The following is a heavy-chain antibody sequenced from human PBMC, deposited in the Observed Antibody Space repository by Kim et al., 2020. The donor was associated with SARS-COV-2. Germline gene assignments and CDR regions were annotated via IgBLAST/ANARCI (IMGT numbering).Heavy chain of an antibody. CDR1: GGSISSGGYY. V-gene: IGHV4-31*03. J-gene: IGHJ3*02. CDR3: ARALSITMIVVVINAFDI. CDR2: IYYSGST. D-gene: IGHD3-22*01. Sequence: SETLSLTCTVSGGSISSGGYYWSWIRQHPGKGLEWIGYIYYSGSTYYNPSLKSRVTISVDTSKNQFSLKLSSVTAADTAVYYCARALSITMIVVVINAFDIWGQGPMVTVSS.